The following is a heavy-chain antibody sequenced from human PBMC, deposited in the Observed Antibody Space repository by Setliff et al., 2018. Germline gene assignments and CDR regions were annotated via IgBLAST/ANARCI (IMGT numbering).Heavy chain of an antibody. J-gene: IGHJ4*02. CDR2: IKADGSTT. CDR1: GFTFSSYW. Sequence: PGGSLRLSCSTSGFTFSSYWMHWVRQAPGKGLVWVSRIKADGSTTYYADSVKGRFTVSRDNAKNTLYLQMNSLRVEDTGVYYCARGSVSTGPTIDYWGQGTLVTVSS. CDR3: ARGSVSTGPTIDY. V-gene: IGHV3-74*01. D-gene: IGHD2-2*01.